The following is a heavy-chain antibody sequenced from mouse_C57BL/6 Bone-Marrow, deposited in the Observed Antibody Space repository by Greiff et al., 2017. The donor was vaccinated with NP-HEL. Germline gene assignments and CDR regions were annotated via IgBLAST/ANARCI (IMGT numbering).Heavy chain of an antibody. V-gene: IGHV1-72*01. D-gene: IGHD1-1*01. CDR1: GYTFTSYW. J-gene: IGHJ1*03. CDR3: ARSLITTVVATPWYFDV. Sequence: VQLQQPGAELVKPGASVKLSCKASGYTFTSYWMHWVKQRPGRGLEWIGRIDPNSGGTKYNEKFKSKATLTVDKPSSTAYMQLSSLTSEDSAVYYCARSLITTVVATPWYFDVWGTGTTVTVSS. CDR2: IDPNSGGT.